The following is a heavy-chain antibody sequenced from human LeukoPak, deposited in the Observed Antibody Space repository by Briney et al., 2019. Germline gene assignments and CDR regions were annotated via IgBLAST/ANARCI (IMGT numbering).Heavy chain of an antibody. CDR2: ISGSGGST. CDR3: ATSRRGWGSYFRYYFGY. CDR1: GFTFSSYA. J-gene: IGHJ4*02. V-gene: IGHV3-23*01. D-gene: IGHD1-26*01. Sequence: GGSLRLSCAASGFTFSSYAMSWVRQAPGKGLEWVSAISGSGGSTYYADSVKGRFTISRDNSKNTLYLQMNSLRAEDTAVYYCATSRRGWGSYFRYYFGYWGQGTLVTVSS.